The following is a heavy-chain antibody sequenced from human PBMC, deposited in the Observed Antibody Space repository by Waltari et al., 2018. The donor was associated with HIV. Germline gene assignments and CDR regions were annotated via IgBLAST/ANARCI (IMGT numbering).Heavy chain of an antibody. CDR2: INTDGSST. J-gene: IGHJ6*02. CDR1: GFTFSSYW. V-gene: IGHV3-74*01. CDR3: ARGGHCSGISCYTGDYSYGLDV. D-gene: IGHD2-2*02. Sequence: EVQLVESGGGLVQPGGSLRLSCAASGFTFSSYWIHWVRQAPGKGLVVVSRINTDGSSTSYADSVKGRFTISRDNAKNTLYLQMNSLRAEDTAVYYCARGGHCSGISCYTGDYSYGLDVWGQGTTVTVSS.